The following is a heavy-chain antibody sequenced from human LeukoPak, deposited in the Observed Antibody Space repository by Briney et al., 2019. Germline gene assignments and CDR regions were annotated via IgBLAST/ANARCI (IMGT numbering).Heavy chain of an antibody. CDR1: GFTVRSNY. D-gene: IGHD5-18*01. Sequence: PGGSLRLSCAASGFTVRSNYMSWVRQAPGRGLEWVSVIYSGGSTYYADSVKGRFTISRDNSKNTLYLQMNSLRAEDTAVYYCARGYSYGHGVDYWGQGTLVTVSS. CDR2: IYSGGST. V-gene: IGHV3-53*01. CDR3: ARGYSYGHGVDY. J-gene: IGHJ4*02.